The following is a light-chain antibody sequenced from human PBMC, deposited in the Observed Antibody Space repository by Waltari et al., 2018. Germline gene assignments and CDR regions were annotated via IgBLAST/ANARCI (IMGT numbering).Light chain of an antibody. CDR3: QQYYSTPPT. J-gene: IGKJ1*01. V-gene: IGKV4-1*01. CDR2: WAS. Sequence: ISCKSSQSLLYSLNNKNYLAWYQQKPGQPPKLLISWASTRKSGVPDRFSGSGSGTDFTLIVSSLQAEDVAVYYCQQYYSTPPTFGQGTRVEIK. CDR1: QSLLYSLNNKNY.